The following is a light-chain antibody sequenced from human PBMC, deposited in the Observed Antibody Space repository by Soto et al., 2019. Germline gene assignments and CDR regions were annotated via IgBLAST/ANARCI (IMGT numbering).Light chain of an antibody. J-gene: IGKJ1*01. CDR3: QQYYSYPRT. V-gene: IGKV1-8*01. Sequence: AVRITQSPSSFSASTGDRVAITCRASQGISGYLAWYQQKPGKAPKLLIYAASTLQGGVPSRFSGSGSGTDFTLTISCLQSEDFATYYCQQYYSYPRTFGQGTKVDIK. CDR2: AAS. CDR1: QGISGY.